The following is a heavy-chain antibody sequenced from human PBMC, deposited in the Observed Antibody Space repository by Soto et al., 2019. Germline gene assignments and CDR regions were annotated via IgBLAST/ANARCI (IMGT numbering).Heavy chain of an antibody. Sequence: GGSLRLSCAASGFTFNIYSMNWVRQAPGKGLEWVSYISSSSTTKYYTDSVKGRFTISRDNSKKTLYLQMNSLRPEDTALYYCAKDEYYYSRSGYYIFDSWGQGTLVTVSS. CDR3: AKDEYYYSRSGYYIFDS. D-gene: IGHD3-22*01. CDR2: ISSSSTTK. J-gene: IGHJ4*02. V-gene: IGHV3-48*01. CDR1: GFTFNIYS.